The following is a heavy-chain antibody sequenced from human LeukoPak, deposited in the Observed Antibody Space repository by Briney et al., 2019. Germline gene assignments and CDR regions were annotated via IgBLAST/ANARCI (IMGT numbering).Heavy chain of an antibody. V-gene: IGHV1-8*01. Sequence: SVKVSCKASGYTFTSYDINWVRQATGQGLEWMGWMNPGSGNTGYAQKFQGRVTMTRNTFISTAYMELSSLRSEDTAVYYCARAVGSYTMFDPWGQGTLVTVSS. D-gene: IGHD3-10*01. CDR1: GYTFTSYD. J-gene: IGHJ5*02. CDR2: MNPGSGNT. CDR3: ARAVGSYTMFDP.